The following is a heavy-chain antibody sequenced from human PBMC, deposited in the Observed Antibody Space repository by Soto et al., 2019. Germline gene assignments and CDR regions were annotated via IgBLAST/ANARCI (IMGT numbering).Heavy chain of an antibody. D-gene: IGHD6-13*01. CDR3: ARSNSGSWPGRWFDP. CDR2: IYTSGST. J-gene: IGHJ5*02. Sequence: QVQLQESGPGLVKPSETLSLTCTVSGGSISSYYWSWIRQPAGKGLEWIGRIYTSGSTNYNPSLKSRVTRSVDTAKNQFSLKLSSVTAADTAVYYCARSNSGSWPGRWFDPWGQGTLVTVAS. V-gene: IGHV4-4*07. CDR1: GGSISSYY.